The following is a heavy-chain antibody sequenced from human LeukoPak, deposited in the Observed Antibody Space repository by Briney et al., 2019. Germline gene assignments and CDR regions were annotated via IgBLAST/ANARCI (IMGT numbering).Heavy chain of an antibody. CDR2: ITWDGGTT. CDR1: GFTFGAYE. D-gene: IGHD1-1*01. CDR3: AKGGTGSFES. V-gene: IGHV3-43*01. Sequence: GGSLRLSCAASGFTFGAYEMHWVRQTPETGLQWVSLITWDGGTTSSADSVEGRFTTSRDNDKNSLFLQMNSLTTEDTALYYCAKGGTGSFESWGQGTLVTVSS. J-gene: IGHJ4*02.